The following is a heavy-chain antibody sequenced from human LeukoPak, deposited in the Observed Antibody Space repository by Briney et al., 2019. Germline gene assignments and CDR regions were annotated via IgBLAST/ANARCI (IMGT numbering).Heavy chain of an antibody. J-gene: IGHJ4*02. CDR3: SRNGLVDFDY. Sequence: GGSLRLSCTTSGFAFDDFAMSWVRQPAGKGLEGVGFIRRRAYGGAAEYAASVKGRFIISRDDSKGIAYLQMNSLKTEDTAVYYCSRNGLVDFDYWGQGSRVIVSP. CDR2: IRRRAYGGAA. CDR1: GFAFDDFA. V-gene: IGHV3-49*04.